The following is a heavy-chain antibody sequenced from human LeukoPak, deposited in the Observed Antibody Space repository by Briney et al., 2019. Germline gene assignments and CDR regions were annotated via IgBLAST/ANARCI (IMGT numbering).Heavy chain of an antibody. CDR2: FDPEDGET. Sequence: ASVKVSCKVSGYTLTELSMHWVRLAPGKGLEWMGGFDPEDGETIYAQKFQGRVTMTRDTSTSTVYMELSSLRAEDTAVYYCARGSGYSYGLVYYYYGMDVWGQGTTVTVSS. D-gene: IGHD5-18*01. J-gene: IGHJ6*02. CDR1: GYTLTELS. CDR3: ARGSGYSYGLVYYYYGMDV. V-gene: IGHV1-24*01.